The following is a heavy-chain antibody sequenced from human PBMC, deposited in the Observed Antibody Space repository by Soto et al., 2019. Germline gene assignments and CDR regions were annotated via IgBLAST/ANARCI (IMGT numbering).Heavy chain of an antibody. CDR2: ISYGGSNK. Sequence: PGGSLRLSCVASGFTFSSYTMHWVRQAPGKGLEWVAVISYGGSNKYYADSVKGRFTISRDDSKNTLSLQMNSLRAEDTAVYYCARDDYTNLFDYWGQGTLVTVSS. CDR3: ARDDYTNLFDY. CDR1: GFTFSSYT. J-gene: IGHJ4*02. V-gene: IGHV3-30-3*01. D-gene: IGHD4-4*01.